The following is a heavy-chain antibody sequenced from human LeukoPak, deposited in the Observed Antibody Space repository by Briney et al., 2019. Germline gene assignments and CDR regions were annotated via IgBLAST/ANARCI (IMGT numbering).Heavy chain of an antibody. CDR2: ISATGGTT. CDR1: GFTFSSYA. Sequence: GGSPRLSCAASGFTFSSYAMSWVRQAPGKGLEWVSAISATGGTTHYADSVKGRFTTSRDNSKNTVYLQMNSLRAEDTAVYYCAPPYGMDVWGQGTTVTVSS. V-gene: IGHV3-23*01. J-gene: IGHJ6*02. CDR3: APPYGMDV.